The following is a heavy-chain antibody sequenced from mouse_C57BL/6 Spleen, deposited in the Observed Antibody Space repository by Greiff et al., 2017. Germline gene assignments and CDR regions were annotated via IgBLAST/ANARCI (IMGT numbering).Heavy chain of an antibody. D-gene: IGHD1-1*01. CDR2: ISYDGSN. V-gene: IGHV3-6*01. J-gene: IGHJ4*01. Sequence: EVQLVESGPGLVKPSQSLSLTCSVTGYSITSGYYWNWIRQFPGNKLEWMGYISYDGSNNYNPSLKNRISITRDTSKNQFFLKLNSVTTEDTATYYCARKSSLYYYAMDYWGQGTSVTVSS. CDR3: ARKSSLYYYAMDY. CDR1: GYSITSGYY.